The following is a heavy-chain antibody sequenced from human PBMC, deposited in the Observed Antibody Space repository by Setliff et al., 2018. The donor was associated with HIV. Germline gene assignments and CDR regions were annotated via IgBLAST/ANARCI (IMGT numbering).Heavy chain of an antibody. CDR1: GGSISGYH. CDR3: ARSPSYRSSWEYYLDY. D-gene: IGHD6-13*01. Sequence: SSETLSLTCTVSGGSISGYHWNWLRQTPGKGLEWIGYIYTSRGTNYNHSLSTRVIISVDTSNQFSLKLSSVTAADAAVYYCARSPSYRSSWEYYLDYWGQGILVT. V-gene: IGHV4-4*09. J-gene: IGHJ4*02. CDR2: IYTSRGT.